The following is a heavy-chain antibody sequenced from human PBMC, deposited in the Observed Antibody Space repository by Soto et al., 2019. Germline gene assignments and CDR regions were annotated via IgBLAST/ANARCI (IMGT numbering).Heavy chain of an antibody. V-gene: IGHV3-11*05. CDR1: GFTFSDYY. CDR2: ISSSSSYT. J-gene: IGHJ5*02. Sequence: PGGSLRLSCAASGFTFSDYYMSWIRQDPGKGLEWVSYISSSSSYTNYADSVKGRFTISRDNAKNSLYLQMNSLRAEDTAVYYCARVGQTMIVSVVPHFDPWGQGTLVTVSS. CDR3: ARVGQTMIVSVVPHFDP. D-gene: IGHD3-22*01.